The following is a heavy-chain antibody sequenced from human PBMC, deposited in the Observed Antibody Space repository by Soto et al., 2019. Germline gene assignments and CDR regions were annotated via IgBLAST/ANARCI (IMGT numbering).Heavy chain of an antibody. CDR1: GGSISSGGYS. V-gene: IGHV4-30-2*01. Sequence: SETLSLTCAVSGGSISSGGYSWSWIRQPPGKGLEWIGEINHSGSTNYNPSLKSRVTISVDTSKNQFSLKLSSVTAEDTAVYYCAKNPGYYYDSTGYHFDYWGQGTLVTVSS. J-gene: IGHJ4*02. D-gene: IGHD3-22*01. CDR3: AKNPGYYYDSTGYHFDY. CDR2: INHSGST.